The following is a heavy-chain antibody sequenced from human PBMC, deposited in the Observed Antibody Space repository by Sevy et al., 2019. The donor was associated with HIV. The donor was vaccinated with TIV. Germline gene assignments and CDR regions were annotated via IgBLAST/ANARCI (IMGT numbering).Heavy chain of an antibody. Sequence: GGSLRLSCAASGFTFRIYSMNWVRQAPGKGLEWVSSIGGSGYSILYADSVRGRFTISRNNAENSLSLQMNSLRDEDAGVYYSVREGSSDWAEAFDYWGLGTLVTVSS. J-gene: IGHJ4*02. V-gene: IGHV3-21*03. D-gene: IGHD6-19*01. CDR2: IGGSGYSI. CDR1: GFTFRIYS. CDR3: VREGSSDWAEAFDY.